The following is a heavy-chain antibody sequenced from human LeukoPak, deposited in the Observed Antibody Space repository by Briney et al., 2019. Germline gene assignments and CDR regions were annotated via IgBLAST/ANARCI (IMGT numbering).Heavy chain of an antibody. CDR1: GYTFTGYY. D-gene: IGHD6-19*01. J-gene: IGHJ4*02. CDR3: ARDVPRYIAVAGRGGGDY. CDR2: INPNSGGT. V-gene: IGHV1-2*02. Sequence: ASVKVSCKASGYTFTGYYMHWVRQAPGQGLEWMGWINPNSGGTNYAQKFQGRVTMTRDTSISTAYMELSRLRSDDTAVYYCARDVPRYIAVAGRGGGDYWGQGTLVTVSS.